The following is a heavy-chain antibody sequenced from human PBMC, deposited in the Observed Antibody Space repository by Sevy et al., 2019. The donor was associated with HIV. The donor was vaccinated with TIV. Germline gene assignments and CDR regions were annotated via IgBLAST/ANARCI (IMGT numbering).Heavy chain of an antibody. CDR3: ASDGGLVPAPRTYYQYGTDV. D-gene: IGHD2-2*01. Sequence: GGSLRLSCEASELSFGSYWMSWVRQAPGKGLEWVANIKQEGSEKNHADSVKGRVTISRDNAKNSMYLQMNILRYEDTAEYYCASDGGLVPAPRTYYQYGTDVWGQGTTVTVSS. CDR2: IKQEGSEK. J-gene: IGHJ6*01. CDR1: ELSFGSYW. V-gene: IGHV3-7*01.